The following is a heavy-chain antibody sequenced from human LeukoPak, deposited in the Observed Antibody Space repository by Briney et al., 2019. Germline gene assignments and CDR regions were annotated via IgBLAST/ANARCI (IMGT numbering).Heavy chain of an antibody. CDR3: ARQISEYYYYYLDV. CDR1: GGSISSSHYY. V-gene: IGHV4-39*01. J-gene: IGHJ6*03. D-gene: IGHD1-14*01. CDR2: IYYSGTT. Sequence: PSETLSLTCTVSGGSISSSHYYWGWLRQTPGKGLEWIGTIYYSGTTYYNPSLESRATISEDTSKNQFFLTLRSVTAADTAVYYFARQISEYYYYYLDVWGKGTTVTVSS.